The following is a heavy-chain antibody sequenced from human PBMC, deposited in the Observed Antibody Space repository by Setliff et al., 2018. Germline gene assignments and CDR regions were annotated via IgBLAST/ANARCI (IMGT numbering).Heavy chain of an antibody. CDR1: GYIFAGYY. D-gene: IGHD3-22*01. J-gene: IGHJ3*02. V-gene: IGHV1-2*02. Sequence: ASVKVSCKSSGYIFAGYYIHWLRQTPGQGLEWMGWINPISGGTNYAQKFQGRVTLTRDASITTTYMELNSLRSDDTAVYYCARSYDSGFYHQRDAYDIWGQGTMVTVSS. CDR2: INPISGGT. CDR3: ARSYDSGFYHQRDAYDI.